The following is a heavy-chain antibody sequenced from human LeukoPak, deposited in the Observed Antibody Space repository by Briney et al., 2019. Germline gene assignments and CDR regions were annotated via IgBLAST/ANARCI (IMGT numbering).Heavy chain of an antibody. CDR2: IYYSGST. CDR3: ARLMVRGVITAWFGY. V-gene: IGHV4-39*01. Sequence: SETLSLTCTVSGGSISSSSYYWGWIRQPPGKGLEWIGSIYYSGSTYYNPSLKSRVTISVDTSKNQFSLKLSSVTAADTAVYYCARLMVRGVITAWFGYWGQGTLVTVSS. D-gene: IGHD3-10*01. CDR1: GGSISSSSYY. J-gene: IGHJ4*02.